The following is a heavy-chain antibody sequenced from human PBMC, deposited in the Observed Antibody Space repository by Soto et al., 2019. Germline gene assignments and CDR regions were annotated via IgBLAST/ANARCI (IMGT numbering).Heavy chain of an antibody. V-gene: IGHV3-23*01. J-gene: IGHJ4*02. D-gene: IGHD6-19*01. CDR2: ISGSGGST. CDR1: GFTFSNYA. CDR3: AKDYSSGWYPDSYFDY. Sequence: GGSLKLSCAASGFTFSNYAMSWVRQAPGKGLEWVSAISGSGGSTYYADSVKGRFTISRENSKNTLYLQMNSLRAEDTAVYYCAKDYSSGWYPDSYFDYWGQGNMVTVSS.